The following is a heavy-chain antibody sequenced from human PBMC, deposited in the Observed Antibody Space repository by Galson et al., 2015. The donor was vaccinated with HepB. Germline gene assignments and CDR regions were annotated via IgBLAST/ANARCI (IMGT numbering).Heavy chain of an antibody. CDR2: ISGSGGST. V-gene: IGHV3-23*01. D-gene: IGHD4-17*01. CDR3: AKANYGDFDWYFDL. CDR1: GFTFSSYA. J-gene: IGHJ2*01. Sequence: SLRLSCAASGFTFSSYAVSWVRQAPGKGLEWVSAISGSGGSTYYADSVKGRFTISRDNSKNTLYLQMNSLRAEDTAVYYCAKANYGDFDWYFDLWGRGTLVTVSS.